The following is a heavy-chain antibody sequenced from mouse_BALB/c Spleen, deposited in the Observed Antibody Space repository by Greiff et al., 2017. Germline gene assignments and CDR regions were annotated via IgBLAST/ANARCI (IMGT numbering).Heavy chain of an antibody. J-gene: IGHJ3*01. CDR3: ARISDYGSSSAWFAY. Sequence: EVLLVESGGGLVKPGGSLKLSCAASGFTFSSYTLSWVRQTPEKRLEWVATISSGGGNTYYPDRVNGRLTISRDNAKNNLYLQMSSLRSDETAWYYGARISDYGSSSAWFAYWGQGTLVTGSA. CDR2: ISSGGGNT. V-gene: IGHV5-9*03. D-gene: IGHD1-1*01. CDR1: GFTFSSYT.